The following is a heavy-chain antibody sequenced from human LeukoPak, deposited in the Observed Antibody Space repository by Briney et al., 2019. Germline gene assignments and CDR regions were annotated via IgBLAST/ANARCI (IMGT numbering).Heavy chain of an antibody. CDR1: GYAFTGYY. CDR2: INPNSGGT. J-gene: IGHJ5*02. D-gene: IGHD2-2*03. V-gene: IGHV1-2*02. CDR3: ARMSGYCSSTSCYSWFDP. Sequence: ASVKVSCKASGYAFTGYYMHWVRQAPGQGLEWMGWINPNSGGTNYAQKFQGRVTMTRDTSIGTAYMELSRLRSDDTAVYYCARMSGYCSSTSCYSWFDPWGQGTLVTVSS.